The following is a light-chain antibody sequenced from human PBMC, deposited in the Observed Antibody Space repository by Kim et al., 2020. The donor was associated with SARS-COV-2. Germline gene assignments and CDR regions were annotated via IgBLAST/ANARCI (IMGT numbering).Light chain of an antibody. CDR3: QAWDRNTVV. CDR1: KLGHKY. CDR2: QDT. V-gene: IGLV3-1*01. J-gene: IGLJ2*01. Sequence: SSELTQPPSVSVSPGQTASITCSGDKLGHKYTSWYQQKPGQSPVLVMYQDTKRPSGIPERFSGSNSGNTATLVIRGTQALDEADYYCQAWDRNTVVFGGG.